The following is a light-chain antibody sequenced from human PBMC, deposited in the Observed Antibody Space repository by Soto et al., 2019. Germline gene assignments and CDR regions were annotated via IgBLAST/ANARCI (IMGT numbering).Light chain of an antibody. CDR2: QDN. J-gene: IGLJ2*01. Sequence: SSELTQPPSVSVSPGQTASITCSGDKLGDKFAHWYQQKPGQSPVRVIYQDNKRPSGIPERFSGSNSGNTATLTISGTQAVDEADYYCQAWDSSTAVFGGGTKVTVL. CDR3: QAWDSSTAV. CDR1: KLGDKF. V-gene: IGLV3-1*01.